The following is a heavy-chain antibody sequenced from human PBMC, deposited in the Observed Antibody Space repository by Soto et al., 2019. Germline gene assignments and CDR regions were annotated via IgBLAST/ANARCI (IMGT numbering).Heavy chain of an antibody. V-gene: IGHV3-21*01. CDR3: ARGGSPWY. Sequence: GESLKISCAASGFTFSSYSMNWVRQAPGKGLEWVSSISSSSSYIYYADSVKGRFTISRDNAKNSLYLQMDSLRVEDTAVYYCARGGSPWYWGQRTLVTVSS. CDR1: GFTFSSYS. CDR2: ISSSSSYI. J-gene: IGHJ4*02.